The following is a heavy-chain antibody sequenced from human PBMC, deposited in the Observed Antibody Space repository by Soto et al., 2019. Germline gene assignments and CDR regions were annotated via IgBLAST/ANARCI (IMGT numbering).Heavy chain of an antibody. Sequence: GGSLRLSCAASGFTFSSYEMNWVRQAPGKGLEWVSYISSSGSTIYYTDSVKGRFTISRDNAKNSLYLQMNSLRAEDTAVYYCARCRAARPFIDFDYWGQGTLVTVSS. D-gene: IGHD6-6*01. CDR1: GFTFSSYE. CDR3: ARCRAARPFIDFDY. V-gene: IGHV3-48*03. J-gene: IGHJ4*02. CDR2: ISSSGSTI.